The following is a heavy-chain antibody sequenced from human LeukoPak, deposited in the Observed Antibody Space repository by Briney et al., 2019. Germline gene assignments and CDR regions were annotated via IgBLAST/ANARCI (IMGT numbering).Heavy chain of an antibody. Sequence: GSLRLSCAASGFTFSSYAMSWVRQAPGKGLEWVSAISGSGGSTYYADSVKGRFTISRDNAKNSLYLQMNSLRAEDTAVYYCARGGRYESSGYYSYYFDYWGQGTLVTVSS. J-gene: IGHJ4*02. CDR2: ISGSGGST. CDR3: ARGGRYESSGYYSYYFDY. CDR1: GFTFSSYA. V-gene: IGHV3-23*01. D-gene: IGHD3-22*01.